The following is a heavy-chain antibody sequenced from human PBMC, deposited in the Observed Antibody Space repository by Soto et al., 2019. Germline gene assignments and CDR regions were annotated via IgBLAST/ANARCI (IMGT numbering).Heavy chain of an antibody. CDR2: IYSSGTI. D-gene: IGHD1-1*01. CDR3: ARNALSALDV. J-gene: IGHJ6*02. Sequence: SETLSLTCIVSGGPITGYHWSWIRQPAGKGLQWIGRIYSSGTINHNPSLKSRVTMSVDTSNNQISLRLTSVTAADTADYYCARNALSALDVWGRGTTVTVSS. V-gene: IGHV4-4*07. CDR1: GGPITGYH.